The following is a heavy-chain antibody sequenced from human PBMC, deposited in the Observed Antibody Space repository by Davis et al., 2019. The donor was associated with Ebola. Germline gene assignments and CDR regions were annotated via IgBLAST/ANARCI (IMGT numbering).Heavy chain of an antibody. J-gene: IGHJ4*02. D-gene: IGHD6-19*01. CDR1: GFTFSSYG. Sequence: GGSLRLSCPASGFTFSSYGVHWVRQAPGKWLEWVAVISYDGSNKYYADSVKGRFTISRDNSKNTLYLQMNRQRAEETAVYYCAKDLIAVDGYWGQGTLVTVSS. V-gene: IGHV3-30*18. CDR2: ISYDGSNK. CDR3: AKDLIAVDGY.